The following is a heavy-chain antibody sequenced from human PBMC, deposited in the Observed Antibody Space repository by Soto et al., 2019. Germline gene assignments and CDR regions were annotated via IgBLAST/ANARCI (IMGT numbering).Heavy chain of an antibody. Sequence: GESLKISCKGSGYSFTTFWIGWVRQTPGKGLEWMGITNPGDSDTRYSPSFQGQVTISVDKSISTAYLQWSSLKASDTAMYYCASHVSGNWFDPWGQGTQVTVSS. CDR3: ASHVSGNWFDP. CDR1: GYSFTTFW. D-gene: IGHD1-26*01. V-gene: IGHV5-51*01. J-gene: IGHJ5*02. CDR2: TNPGDSDT.